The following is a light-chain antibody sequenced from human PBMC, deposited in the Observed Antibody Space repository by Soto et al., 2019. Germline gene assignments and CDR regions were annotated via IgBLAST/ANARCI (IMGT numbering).Light chain of an antibody. V-gene: IGLV8-61*01. CDR2: NTN. J-gene: IGLJ7*01. CDR1: SGSVSSSYY. Sequence: QTVVTQEPSFSVSPGGTVTLTCGLNSGSVSSSYYPSWYQQTPGQAPRTLIYNTNARSSGVPDRFSGSILGNKAALTITGAQADDESDYCCVLYLGSGIYVFGTGTQLTVL. CDR3: VLYLGSGIYV.